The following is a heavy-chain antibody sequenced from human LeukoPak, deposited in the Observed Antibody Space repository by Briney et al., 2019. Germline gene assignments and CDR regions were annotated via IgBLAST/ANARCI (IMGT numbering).Heavy chain of an antibody. Sequence: SETLSLTCAVSGGSISSSNWWGWVRRPPGRGRGWFGEFYHSGSTNYNPSLKSRVTISVDKSKNQFSLKLSSVTAADTAVYYCARVPRKGIAVAGTVDYWGQGTLVTVSS. J-gene: IGHJ4*02. CDR3: ARVPRKGIAVAGTVDY. CDR2: FYHSGST. CDR1: GGSISSSNW. D-gene: IGHD6-19*01. V-gene: IGHV4-4*02.